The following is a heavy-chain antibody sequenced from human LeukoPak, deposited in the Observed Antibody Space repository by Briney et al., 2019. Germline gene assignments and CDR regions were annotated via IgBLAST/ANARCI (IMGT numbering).Heavy chain of an antibody. CDR3: ASAYYDSSGYYGLDY. Sequence: HGESLKISCKGSGYSFASYWIGWVRQMPGEGLEWMGIIYPGDSDTRYSPSFQGQVTISADKSISTAYLQWSSLKASDTAMYYCASAYYDSSGYYGLDYWGQGTLVTVSS. J-gene: IGHJ4*02. D-gene: IGHD3-22*01. V-gene: IGHV5-51*01. CDR1: GYSFASYW. CDR2: IYPGDSDT.